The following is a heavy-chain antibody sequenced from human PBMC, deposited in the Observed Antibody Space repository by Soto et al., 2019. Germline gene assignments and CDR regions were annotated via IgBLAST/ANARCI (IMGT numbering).Heavy chain of an antibody. CDR1: GFTVSVNY. D-gene: IGHD3-3*01. V-gene: IGHV3-66*01. CDR2: IYSGGST. CDR3: ARVSSGYYTGMLDY. Sequence: GGSLRLSCAASGFTVSVNYMSWVRQAPGKGLEWVSVIYSGGSTHYAESVKGRFTILRDSSKDTLYLQMNSLRAEDTAVYYCARVSSGYYTGMLDYWGQGALVTVSS. J-gene: IGHJ4*02.